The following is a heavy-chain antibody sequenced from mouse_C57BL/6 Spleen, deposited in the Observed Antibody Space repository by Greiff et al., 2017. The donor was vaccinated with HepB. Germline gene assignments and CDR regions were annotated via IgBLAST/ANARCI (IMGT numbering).Heavy chain of an antibody. D-gene: IGHD2-2*01. CDR3: ARSIVYYGYDEYYFDY. V-gene: IGHV1-61*01. CDR1: GYTFTSYW. J-gene: IGHJ2*01. Sequence: QVQLQQPGAELVRPGSSVKLSCKASGYTFTSYWMDWVKQRPGQGLEWIGNIYPSDSETHYNHKFKDKATLTVDKSSSTAYMQLISLTSEDSAVYYCARSIVYYGYDEYYFDYWGQGTTLTVSS. CDR2: IYPSDSET.